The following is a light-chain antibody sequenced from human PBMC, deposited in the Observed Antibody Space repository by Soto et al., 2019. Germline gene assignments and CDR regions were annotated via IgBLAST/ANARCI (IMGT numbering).Light chain of an antibody. Sequence: QSALTQPRSVSGSPGQSVTISCTGTSSDVGGYNYVSWYQQHPGKAPKLMIYDVSKRPSGVPDRFSGSKSGNTASLTISGPQPRKEADYYCCSFPARYIVVFGGGTKLTVL. CDR1: SSDVGGYNY. V-gene: IGLV2-11*01. CDR3: CSFPARYIVV. J-gene: IGLJ2*01. CDR2: DVS.